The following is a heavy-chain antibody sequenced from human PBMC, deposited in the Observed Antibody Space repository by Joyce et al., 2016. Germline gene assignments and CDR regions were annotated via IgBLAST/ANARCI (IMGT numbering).Heavy chain of an antibody. CDR3: ATPGRYCSSTSCYDSPFNY. J-gene: IGHJ4*02. V-gene: IGHV3-21*01. CDR2: ITNTGSYK. CDR1: GFTFRSYN. D-gene: IGHD2-2*01. Sequence: EVQLVESGGGLVKPGGSLRLSCAASGFTFRSYNMSWVRQAPGKGLEWVSSITNTGSYKYYADSVKDRFTISRDNAKNSLYLQMNSLRAEDTAVYYCATPGRYCSSTSCYDSPFNYWGQGTLVTVSS.